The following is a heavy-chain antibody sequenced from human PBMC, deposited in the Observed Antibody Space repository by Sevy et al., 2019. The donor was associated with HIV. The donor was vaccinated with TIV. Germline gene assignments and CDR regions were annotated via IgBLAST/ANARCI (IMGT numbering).Heavy chain of an antibody. V-gene: IGHV3-30*04. CDR3: AGFPPERAFDI. J-gene: IGHJ3*02. CDR1: GLTFSSYA. CDR2: ISYDARNE. Sequence: GGSMRLSCAASGLTFSSYAMHWVRQGPGKGLEWVAVISYDARNEDYADSVKGRFTISRDNSKNTLYLQMNSLRAEDTAVYYCAGFPPERAFDIWGQGTMVTVSS.